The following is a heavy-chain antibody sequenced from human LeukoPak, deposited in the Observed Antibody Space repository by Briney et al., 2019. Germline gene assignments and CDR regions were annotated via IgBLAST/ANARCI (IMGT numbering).Heavy chain of an antibody. V-gene: IGHV3-15*01. J-gene: IGHJ4*02. CDR2: IKSKTDGGTT. CDR3: TGAFLFDY. CDR1: GFTFSNAW. D-gene: IGHD3-3*02. Sequence: GGSLRLSCAASGFTFSNAWMSWVRQAPGKGLEWVGSIKSKTDGGTTDYAAPVKGRFTISRDDSKNTLYLQMNSLKTEDTAVYYCTGAFLFDYWGQGTLVTVSS.